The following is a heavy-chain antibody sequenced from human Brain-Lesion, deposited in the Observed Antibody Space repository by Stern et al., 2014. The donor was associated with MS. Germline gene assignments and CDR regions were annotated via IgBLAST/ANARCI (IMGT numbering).Heavy chain of an antibody. CDR2: INPNTGGT. CDR3: ARDQRGITIFGVVTDYYYLGMDV. V-gene: IGHV1-2*02. D-gene: IGHD3-3*01. CDR1: GYIFTGYY. J-gene: IGHJ6*02. Sequence: VQLGESGAEVKKPGDSVKVSCKTSGYIFTGYYLHWVRQAPGQGLEWMAWINPNTGGTKYAQKFQGRDTMSRDTSSSTAYVELSSLTSDDTAVYYCARDQRGITIFGVVTDYYYLGMDVWGQGTTVTVSS.